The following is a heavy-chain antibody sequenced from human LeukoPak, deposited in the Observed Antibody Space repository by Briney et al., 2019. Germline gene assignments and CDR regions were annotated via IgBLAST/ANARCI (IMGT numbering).Heavy chain of an antibody. CDR3: ARGREVAGTVGY. V-gene: IGHV1-2*02. Sequence: ASVKVSCKASGYTFTGYYMHWVRQPPGQGLEWMGWINPNSGGTNYAQKFQGRVTMTRDTSISTAYMELSRLTSDDTAVYYCARGREVAGTVGYWGQGTLVTVSS. CDR2: INPNSGGT. J-gene: IGHJ4*02. D-gene: IGHD6-19*01. CDR1: GYTFTGYY.